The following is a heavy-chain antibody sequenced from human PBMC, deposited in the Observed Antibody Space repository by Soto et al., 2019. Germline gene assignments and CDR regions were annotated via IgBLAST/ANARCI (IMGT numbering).Heavy chain of an antibody. V-gene: IGHV4-31*03. CDR3: ARVDRYYYYGMDV. J-gene: IGHJ6*02. CDR2: IHYTGST. Sequence: QVQLQESGPGLVKPSQTLSLTCTVSGGSISSDGYYWSWIRHHPGKGLEWIGYIHYTGSTYYNPSLKSRVTISVDSSKNLFSLRLTSVTAADTAVYYCARVDRYYYYGMDVWGQGTTVTVSS. CDR1: GGSISSDGYY.